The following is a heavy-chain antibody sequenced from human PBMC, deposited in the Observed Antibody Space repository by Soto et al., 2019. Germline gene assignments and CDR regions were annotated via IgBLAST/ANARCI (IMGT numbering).Heavy chain of an antibody. CDR2: IYSGGST. Sequence: GGSLRLSCSASGFTVNSNYMSWVRQAPGKGLGLVSIIYSGGSTYYADSVKGRFTISRDNSKNTLYLQMNSLRAGDTAVYYCAKVAGAVAASGAFDIWGQGTMVTVSS. D-gene: IGHD6-19*01. CDR1: GFTVNSNY. J-gene: IGHJ3*02. V-gene: IGHV3-53*01. CDR3: AKVAGAVAASGAFDI.